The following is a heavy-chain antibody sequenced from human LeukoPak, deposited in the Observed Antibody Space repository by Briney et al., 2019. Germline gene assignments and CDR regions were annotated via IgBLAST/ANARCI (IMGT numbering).Heavy chain of an antibody. Sequence: GGSLRLSCAASGFTFSSYSMNWVRQAPGKGLEWVSSISSSSSYIYYADSVKGRFTISRDNAKNSLYLQMNSLRAEDTAVYYCARGHSSSPNWFDPWGQGTLVTVSS. CDR3: ARGHSSSPNWFDP. CDR1: GFTFSSYS. J-gene: IGHJ5*02. D-gene: IGHD6-13*01. CDR2: ISSSSSYI. V-gene: IGHV3-21*01.